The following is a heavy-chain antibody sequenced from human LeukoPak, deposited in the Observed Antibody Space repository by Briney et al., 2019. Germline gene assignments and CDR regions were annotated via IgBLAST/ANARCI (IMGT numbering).Heavy chain of an antibody. J-gene: IGHJ5*02. CDR1: GYTFTSYY. CDR3: ARGLGSGSYYGS. Sequence: ASVKVSCKASGYTFTSYYMHWVRQAPGQGLEWVGIINPSGGSATYAQKFQGRVTMTRDTSTITVYMELSSLRSEDTAVYYCARGLGSGSYYGSWGQGTLVTVSS. V-gene: IGHV1-46*01. D-gene: IGHD3-10*01. CDR2: INPSGGSA.